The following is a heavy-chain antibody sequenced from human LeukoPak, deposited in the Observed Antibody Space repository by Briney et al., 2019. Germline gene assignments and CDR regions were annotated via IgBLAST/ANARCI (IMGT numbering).Heavy chain of an antibody. CDR2: IYYSGST. V-gene: IGHV4-59*01. J-gene: IGHJ4*02. Sequence: SETLSLTCTVSGGSISSYYWSWIRQPPGKGLEWIGYIYYSGSTNYNPSLKSRVTISVDTSKNQFSLKLSSVTAADTAVYYCARGHDYVAQNFDYGGQGTLVTVSS. CDR3: ARGHDYVAQNFDY. D-gene: IGHD4-17*01. CDR1: GGSISSYY.